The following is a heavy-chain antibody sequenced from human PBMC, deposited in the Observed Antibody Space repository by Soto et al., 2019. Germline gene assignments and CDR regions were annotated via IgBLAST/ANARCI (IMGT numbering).Heavy chain of an antibody. CDR1: GGPISSYY. CDR3: ARMTVVVPAAIPYYYYYGMDV. J-gene: IGHJ6*02. D-gene: IGHD2-2*01. CDR2: IYYSGST. Sequence: SETLSLTCTVSGGPISSYYWSWIREPPGKGLAWMGYIYYSGSTNYNPSLKSRVTISVDTSKNQFSLKLSSVTAADTAVYYCARMTVVVPAAIPYYYYYGMDVWGQGTTVTVSS. V-gene: IGHV4-59*01.